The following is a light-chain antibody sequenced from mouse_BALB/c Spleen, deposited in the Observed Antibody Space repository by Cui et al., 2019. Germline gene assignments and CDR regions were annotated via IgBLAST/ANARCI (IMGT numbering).Light chain of an antibody. Sequence: ETHVTQSPASLSVATGENTTIRPITTTNIDDDINRVHKQPGEPPNLLISEGNTLRPGVPARFASSGDGTDFVFTIKNTLSEDVADYYCLQSDNMPFTFGSGTKLEIK. J-gene: IGKJ4*01. CDR3: LQSDNMPFT. V-gene: IGKV17-127*01. CDR2: EGN. CDR1: TNIDDD.